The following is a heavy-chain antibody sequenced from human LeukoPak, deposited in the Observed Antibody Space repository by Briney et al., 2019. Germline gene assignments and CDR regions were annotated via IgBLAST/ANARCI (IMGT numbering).Heavy chain of an antibody. CDR1: GGSISSYY. Sequence: SETLSLTCTVSGGSISSYYWSWIRQPPGKGLEWIRYIYYSGSTNYNPSLKSRVTISVDTSKNQFSLKLSSVTAADTAVYYCARDPHSSGWSNFDYWGQGTLVTVSS. J-gene: IGHJ4*02. CDR3: ARDPHSSGWSNFDY. D-gene: IGHD6-19*01. CDR2: IYYSGST. V-gene: IGHV4-59*01.